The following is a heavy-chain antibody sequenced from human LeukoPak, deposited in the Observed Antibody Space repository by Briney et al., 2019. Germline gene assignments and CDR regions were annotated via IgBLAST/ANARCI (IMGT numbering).Heavy chain of an antibody. CDR1: GFTFSDYA. CDR3: SRAYSTGWLWINHY. Sequence: GGSLRLSCSACGFTFSDYAVTWVGQAPGKGLEWVGFIRNKANGGTADYAASVKGRFTISRDDSKTIAYLQMNSLKIEDTAVYYCSRAYSTGWLWINHYWGQGAQVTVSS. CDR2: IRNKANGGTA. J-gene: IGHJ4*02. D-gene: IGHD3-9*01. V-gene: IGHV3-49*04.